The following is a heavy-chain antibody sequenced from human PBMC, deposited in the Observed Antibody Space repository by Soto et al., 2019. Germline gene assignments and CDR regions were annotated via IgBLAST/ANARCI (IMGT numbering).Heavy chain of an antibody. Sequence: SETLSLTCAVYGGSFSGYYWSWIRQPPGKGLEWIGEINHSGSTTYNPSLKSRVTISVDTSKLHFSLKLSSVTAADTAVYYCARAGWAYWYFDHWGRGTLVTVSS. J-gene: IGHJ2*01. V-gene: IGHV4-34*01. CDR3: ARAGWAYWYFDH. D-gene: IGHD6-19*01. CDR1: GGSFSGYY. CDR2: INHSGST.